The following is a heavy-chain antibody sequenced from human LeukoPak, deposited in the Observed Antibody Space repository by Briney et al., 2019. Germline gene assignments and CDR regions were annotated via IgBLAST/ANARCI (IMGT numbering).Heavy chain of an antibody. D-gene: IGHD3-10*01. J-gene: IGHJ4*02. V-gene: IGHV4-38-2*02. Sequence: SETLSLTCTVSGYSISSGYYWGWIRQPPGKGLEWIGSIYHSGSTYYNPSLKSRVTISVDTSKNQFSLKLSSVTAADTAVYYCARDMYYYGSGSYPYWGQGTLVTVSS. CDR3: ARDMYYYGSGSYPY. CDR2: IYHSGST. CDR1: GYSISSGYY.